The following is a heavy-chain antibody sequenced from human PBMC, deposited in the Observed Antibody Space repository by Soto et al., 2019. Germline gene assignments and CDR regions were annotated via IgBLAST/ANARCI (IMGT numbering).Heavy chain of an antibody. CDR2: IYYSGST. CDR3: ARANYDILTGYHFDY. J-gene: IGHJ4*02. CDR1: GGSISSYY. V-gene: IGHV4-59*01. D-gene: IGHD3-9*01. Sequence: QVQLQESGPGLVKPSETLSLTCTVSGGSISSYYWSWIRQPPGKGLEWIGYIYYSGSTNYNPSLKSRVTISVDTPKNQFSLKLSSVTAADTAVYYCARANYDILTGYHFDYWGQGTLVTVSS.